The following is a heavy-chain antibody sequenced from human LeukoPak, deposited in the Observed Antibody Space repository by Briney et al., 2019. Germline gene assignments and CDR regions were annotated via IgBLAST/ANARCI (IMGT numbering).Heavy chain of an antibody. CDR2: IYYSGST. V-gene: IGHV4-34*01. CDR3: ARNHRYSSGWYNWFDP. J-gene: IGHJ5*02. CDR1: GGSFSGYY. Sequence: PSETLSLTCAVYGGSFSGYYWSWIRQPPGKGLEWIGSIYYSGSTYYNPSLKSRVTISVDTSKNQFSLKLSSVTAADTAVYYCARNHRYSSGWYNWFDPWGQGTLVTVSS. D-gene: IGHD6-19*01.